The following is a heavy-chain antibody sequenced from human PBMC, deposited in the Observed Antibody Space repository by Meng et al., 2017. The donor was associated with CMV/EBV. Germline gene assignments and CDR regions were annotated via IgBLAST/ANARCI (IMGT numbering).Heavy chain of an antibody. CDR3: ARDKKTKYYYYGMDV. D-gene: IGHD2-8*01. Sequence: GESLKISCAASGFTFSSYWMSWVRQAPGKGLEWVANIKQDGSEKYYVDSVKGRFTISRDNAKNSLYLQMNSLRAEDTAVYYCARDKKTKYYYYGMDVWGQGTTVTVS. CDR2: IKQDGSEK. J-gene: IGHJ6*02. V-gene: IGHV3-7*01. CDR1: GFTFSSYW.